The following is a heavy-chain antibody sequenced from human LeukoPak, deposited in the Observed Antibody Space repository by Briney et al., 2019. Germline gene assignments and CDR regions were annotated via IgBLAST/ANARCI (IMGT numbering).Heavy chain of an antibody. D-gene: IGHD3-10*01. J-gene: IGHJ4*02. V-gene: IGHV4-34*01. CDR2: INHSGST. CDR3: VRGLGRGLLDY. Sequence: PSETLSLTCAVYCGSFSGYYWSWIRQPPGKGLEWIGEINHSGSTNYNPSLKSRVTISVDTSKNQFSLKLSSVTAADTAVYYCVRGLGRGLLDYWGQGTLVTVSS. CDR1: CGSFSGYY.